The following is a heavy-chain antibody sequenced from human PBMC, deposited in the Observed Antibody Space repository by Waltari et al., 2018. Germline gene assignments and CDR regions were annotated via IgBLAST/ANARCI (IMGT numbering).Heavy chain of an antibody. CDR1: GFTFSSYG. J-gene: IGHJ4*02. V-gene: IGHV3-30*02. CDR2: IRYDGSNK. D-gene: IGHD6-6*01. CDR3: AILPIRVAARAPDY. Sequence: QVQLVESGGGVVQPGGSLRLSCAASGFTFSSYGMHWVRQAPGKGLEWVAFIRYDGSNKYYAESVKGRFNISRDKSKNTLYLQMNSLRAEDTAVYYCAILPIRVAARAPDYWGQGTLVTVSS.